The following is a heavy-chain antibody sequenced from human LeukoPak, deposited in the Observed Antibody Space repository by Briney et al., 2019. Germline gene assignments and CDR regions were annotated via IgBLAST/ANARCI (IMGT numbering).Heavy chain of an antibody. CDR3: ARVPRPRDPTSSAAHQPFDY. D-gene: IGHD2-2*01. Sequence: ASVKVSCKASGYTFTDYLIHWVRQAPGQGPEWMGWIIPKGGGTKYAQKFQDRVTMTRDTSINTAYMELSGLRPDDTAVYYCARVPRPRDPTSSAAHQPFDYWGQRTLVIVSS. CDR1: GYTFTDYL. J-gene: IGHJ4*02. V-gene: IGHV1-2*02. CDR2: IIPKGGGT.